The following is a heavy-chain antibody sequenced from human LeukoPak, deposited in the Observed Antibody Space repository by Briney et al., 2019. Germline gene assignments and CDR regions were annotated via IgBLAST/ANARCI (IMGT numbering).Heavy chain of an antibody. J-gene: IGHJ4*02. CDR2: ISYDGSNK. CDR1: GFTFSSYA. Sequence: GGSLRLSCAASGFTFSSYAMHWVRQAPGKGLEWVAVISYDGSNKYYADSVKGRFTISRDNSKNTLYLQMNSLRAEDTAVYYCARDNFKSGVFDYWGQGTLVTVSS. CDR3: ARDNFKSGVFDY. D-gene: IGHD1-20*01. V-gene: IGHV3-30-3*01.